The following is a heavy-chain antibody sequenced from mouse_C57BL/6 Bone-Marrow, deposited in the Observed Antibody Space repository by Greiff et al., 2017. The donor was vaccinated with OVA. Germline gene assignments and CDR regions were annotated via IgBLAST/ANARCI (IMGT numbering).Heavy chain of an antibody. CDR2: IDPENGDT. D-gene: IGHD1-1*01. V-gene: IGHV14-4*01. CDR3: TTFGGSIYYFDD. J-gene: IGHJ2*01. CDR1: GFTIKDDY. Sequence: VQLKQSGAELVRPGASVKLSCTASGFTIKDDYMHWVKQRPEQGLEWIGWIDPENGDTEYASKFKGQATITADTSSHPAYLQISSLTSEDTAVYYCTTFGGSIYYFDDWGQGTTRTVSS.